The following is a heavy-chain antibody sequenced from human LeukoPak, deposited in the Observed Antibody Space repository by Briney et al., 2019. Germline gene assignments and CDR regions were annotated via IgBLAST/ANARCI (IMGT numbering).Heavy chain of an antibody. CDR1: GGSISSSSYY. CDR2: IYYSGST. CDR3: AIGGDSSSSSIDY. V-gene: IGHV4-39*01. Sequence: PSETLSLTXTVSGGSISSSSYYWGWIRQPPGKGLEWIGSIYYSGSTYYNPSFKSRVTISVDTSKNQFSLKLSSVTAADTAVYYCAIGGDSSSSSIDYWGQGTLVTVSS. J-gene: IGHJ4*02. D-gene: IGHD6-6*01.